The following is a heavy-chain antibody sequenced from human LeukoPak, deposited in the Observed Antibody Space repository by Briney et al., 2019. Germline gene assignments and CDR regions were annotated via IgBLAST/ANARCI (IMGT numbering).Heavy chain of an antibody. J-gene: IGHJ4*02. CDR3: ARDRQWLIDY. V-gene: IGHV3-33*08. D-gene: IGHD6-19*01. CDR2: IWYDGSNK. CDR1: GFIFTNAW. Sequence: GGSLRLSCAASGFIFTNAWMNWVRQAPGKGLEWVAVIWYDGSNKYYADSVKGRFTISRDNSKNTLYLQMNSLRAEDTAVYYCARDRQWLIDYWGQGTLVTVSS.